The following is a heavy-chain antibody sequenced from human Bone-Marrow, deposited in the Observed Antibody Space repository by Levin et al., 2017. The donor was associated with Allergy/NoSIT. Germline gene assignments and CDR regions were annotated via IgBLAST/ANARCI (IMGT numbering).Heavy chain of an antibody. CDR3: ARDDGSGSYIWLDP. V-gene: IGHV1-18*01. CDR1: GYNFQKYG. CDR2: ISGNTGNT. Sequence: ASVKVSCKTSGYNFQKYGMTWVRQAPGQGLEWMGWISGNTGNTKDSPRFQGRVTMTTDTSMRTAYMELRSLVSDDTAVYFCARDDGSGSYIWLDPWGQGTLVTVSS. J-gene: IGHJ5*02. D-gene: IGHD3-10*01.